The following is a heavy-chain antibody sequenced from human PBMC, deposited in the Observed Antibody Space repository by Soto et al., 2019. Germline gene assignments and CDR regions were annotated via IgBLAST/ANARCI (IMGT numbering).Heavy chain of an antibody. Sequence: ASVKVSCKVSGYTLTELSMHWVRQAPGKGLEWMGGFDPEDGETIYAQKFQGRVTMTEDTSTDTAYMELSSLRSEDTAVYYCATAVQLEHHALNFDYWGQGTLVTVSS. D-gene: IGHD1-1*01. J-gene: IGHJ4*02. CDR3: ATAVQLEHHALNFDY. CDR2: FDPEDGET. CDR1: GYTLTELS. V-gene: IGHV1-24*01.